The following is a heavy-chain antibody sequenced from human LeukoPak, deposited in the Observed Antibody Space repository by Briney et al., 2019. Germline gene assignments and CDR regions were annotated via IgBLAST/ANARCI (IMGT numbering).Heavy chain of an antibody. CDR1: GFTFSSCA. CDR2: ISGSGGST. V-gene: IGHV3-23*01. J-gene: IGHJ4*02. Sequence: GGSLRLSCAASGFTFSSCAMSWVRQAPGKGLEWVSAISGSGGSTYYADSVKGRFTISRDNSKNTLYLQMNSLRAEDTAVYYCAARPNTYYYDSSALDYWGQGTLVTVSS. D-gene: IGHD3-22*01. CDR3: AARPNTYYYDSSALDY.